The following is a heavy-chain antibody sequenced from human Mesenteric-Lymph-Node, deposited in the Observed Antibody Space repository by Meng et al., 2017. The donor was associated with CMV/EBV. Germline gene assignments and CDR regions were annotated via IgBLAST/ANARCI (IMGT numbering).Heavy chain of an antibody. CDR3: ATDRSPFSSSYCPDN. Sequence: SGYTFTSYDISWVRQAPGQGLEWMGWIRGYNGNTNYAQKFQGRVTMTTDTSTNTAYMELRGLRSDDTALYYCATDRSPFSSSYCPDNWGQGTLVTVSS. J-gene: IGHJ4*02. V-gene: IGHV1-18*01. CDR2: IRGYNGNT. D-gene: IGHD6-13*01. CDR1: GYTFTSYD.